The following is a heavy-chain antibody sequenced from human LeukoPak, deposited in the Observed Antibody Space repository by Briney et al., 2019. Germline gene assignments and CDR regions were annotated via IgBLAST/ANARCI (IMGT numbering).Heavy chain of an antibody. Sequence: GGSLRLSCAASGFTFSSYAMSWVRQAPGKGLEWVSAISGSGGSTYYADSVKGRFTISRDNSKNTLYLQMNSLRAEDTAVYYCAKGVGGWGPGEAYSDYWGQGTLVTVSS. CDR2: ISGSGGST. CDR3: AKGVGGWGPGEAYSDY. V-gene: IGHV3-23*01. J-gene: IGHJ4*02. CDR1: GFTFSSYA. D-gene: IGHD6-19*01.